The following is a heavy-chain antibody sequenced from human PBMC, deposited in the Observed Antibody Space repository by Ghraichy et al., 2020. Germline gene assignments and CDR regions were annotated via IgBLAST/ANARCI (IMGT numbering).Heavy chain of an antibody. J-gene: IGHJ4*02. CDR3: ARCYYDFWSGPDY. D-gene: IGHD3-3*01. V-gene: IGHV3-23*01. CDR2: ISGSGGST. Sequence: GESLNISCAASGFTFSSHAMSWVRQAPGKGLEWVSAISGSGGSTYYADSVKGRFTISRDNSKNTLYLQMNSLRAEDTAVYYCARCYYDFWSGPDYWGQGTLVTVSS. CDR1: GFTFSSHA.